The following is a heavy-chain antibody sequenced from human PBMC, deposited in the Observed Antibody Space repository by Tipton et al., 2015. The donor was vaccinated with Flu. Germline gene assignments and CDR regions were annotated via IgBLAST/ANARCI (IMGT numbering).Heavy chain of an antibody. CDR2: INHSGST. D-gene: IGHD2/OR15-2a*01. J-gene: IGHJ3*02. V-gene: IGHV4-34*01. Sequence: TLSLTCAVYGGSFSGYYWSWVRQPPGKGLEWIGEINHSGSTNYNPSLKSRVTISVDTSKNQFSLKLSSVTAADTAVYYCARLSLSFNAFVIWDQGTTVIVSS. CDR1: GGSFSGYY. CDR3: ARLSLSFNAFVI.